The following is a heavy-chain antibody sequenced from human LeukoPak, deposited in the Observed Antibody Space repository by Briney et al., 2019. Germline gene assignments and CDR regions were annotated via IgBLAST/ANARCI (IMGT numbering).Heavy chain of an antibody. V-gene: IGHV1-8*01. D-gene: IGHD3-10*01. CDR2: LSPSNGGT. Sequence: ASGNLTFTSSGYTFTSISISWARHATGQGLEWMGYLSPSNGGTGYSQRLQGRVAMKREISMRMVCMEVSSLGSEYTAVCYCGSCVGGRTLAYGVTFDYWGQGTLVTVSS. CDR3: GSCVGGRTLAYGVTFDY. J-gene: IGHJ4*02. CDR1: GYTFTSIS.